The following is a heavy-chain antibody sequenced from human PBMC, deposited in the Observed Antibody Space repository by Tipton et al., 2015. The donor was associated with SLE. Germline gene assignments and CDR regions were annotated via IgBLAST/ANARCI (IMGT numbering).Heavy chain of an antibody. CDR1: GFTFSSYS. CDR3: ARDRVYCGGDCSSPSGYFDY. V-gene: IGHV3-21*01. J-gene: IGHJ4*02. Sequence: SLRLSCAASGFTFSSYSMNWVRQAPGKGLEWVSSISSSSSYIYYADSVKGRFTISRDNAKNSLYLQMNSLRAEDTAVYYCARDRVYCGGDCSSPSGYFDYWGQGTLVTVSS. CDR2: ISSSSSYI. D-gene: IGHD2-21*01.